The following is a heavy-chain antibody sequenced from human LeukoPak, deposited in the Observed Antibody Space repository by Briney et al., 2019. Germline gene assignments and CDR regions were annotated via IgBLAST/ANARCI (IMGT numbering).Heavy chain of an antibody. Sequence: GRSLRLSCAASGFXFSSYGINWVRQAPGKGLEWVALISYDGSNKNYADSVKGRFTISRDNSKNTLFLQMDSLRAEDTAVYYCAKVRYSDGWRTFDYCGQGTQVTVSS. J-gene: IGHJ4*02. V-gene: IGHV3-30*18. CDR1: GFXFSSYG. CDR3: AKVRYSDGWRTFDY. CDR2: ISYDGSNK. D-gene: IGHD1-26*01.